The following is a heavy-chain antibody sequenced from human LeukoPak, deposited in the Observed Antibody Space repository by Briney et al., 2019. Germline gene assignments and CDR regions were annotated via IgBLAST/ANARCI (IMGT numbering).Heavy chain of an antibody. CDR1: GFTYRNYG. D-gene: IGHD4-17*01. CDR2: ISGSGGSI. J-gene: IGHJ4*02. Sequence: GGSLRLSCAASGFTYRNYGMHWVRQAPGKGLEWVSTISGSGGSIYYADSVKGRFSVSRDNSKNTVYLQMNSLRAEDTVVYYCAKRRYGDYGDFDYWGQGTLVTVSS. CDR3: AKRRYGDYGDFDY. V-gene: IGHV3-23*01.